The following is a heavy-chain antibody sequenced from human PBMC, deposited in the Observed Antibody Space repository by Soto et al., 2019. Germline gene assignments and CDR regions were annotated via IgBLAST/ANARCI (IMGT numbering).Heavy chain of an antibody. V-gene: IGHV3-48*03. CDR1: GFTFSSYY. CDR2: ISRSGSTI. Sequence: PGGSLRLSCAASGFTFSSYYMNWIRLAPGKGLEWVSYISRSGSTIYYADFVQGRFTISRDNAKNSLFLLMNSLRVEDTAVYYCARVGVDGYNNWKYWYIDLWGRGTLVTVSS. CDR3: ARVGVDGYNNWKYWYIDL. D-gene: IGHD1-20*01. J-gene: IGHJ2*01.